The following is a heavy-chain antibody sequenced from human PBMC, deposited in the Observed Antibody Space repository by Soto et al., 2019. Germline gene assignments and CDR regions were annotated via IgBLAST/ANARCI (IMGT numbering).Heavy chain of an antibody. CDR2: INPSGGST. CDR1: GYTFTSYY. CDR3: ARDRGRAAAGEYHYYGMDV. V-gene: IGHV1-46*01. Sequence: QVQLEQSGAEVKKPGASVKVSCKASGYTFTSYYIHWVRQAPGQGLEWMGVINPSGGSTGYAQKFQGRLTMTRDTSTSTVYMEMSSLRSEDTAVYYCARDRGRAAAGEYHYYGMDVCGQGTTVTVSS. J-gene: IGHJ6*02. D-gene: IGHD6-13*01.